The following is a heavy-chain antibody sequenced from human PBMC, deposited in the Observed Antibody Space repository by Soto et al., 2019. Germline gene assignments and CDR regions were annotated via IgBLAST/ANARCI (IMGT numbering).Heavy chain of an antibody. CDR1: GGSISSSSYY. V-gene: IGHV4-39*07. J-gene: IGHJ6*03. CDR2: IYYSGST. D-gene: IGHD2-15*01. CDR3: ARITRILYYYYYMDV. Sequence: SETLSLTCTVSGGSISSSSYYWGWIRQPPGKGLEWIGSIYYSGSTNYNPSLKSRVTISVDTSKNQFSLKLSSVTAADTAVYYCARITRILYYYYYMDVWGKGTTVTVSS.